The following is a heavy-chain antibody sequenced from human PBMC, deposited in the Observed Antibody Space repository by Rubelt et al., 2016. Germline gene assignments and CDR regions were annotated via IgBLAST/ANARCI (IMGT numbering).Heavy chain of an antibody. CDR3: ARLGVTTFNH. D-gene: IGHD4-17*01. V-gene: IGHV4-61*08. CDR2: IYYSGST. J-gene: IGHJ4*02. Sequence: QVQLQESGPGLVKPSQTLSLTCTVSGGSISSGGYYWSWIRQPPGKGLEWLGYIYYSGSTNYNPSLKRRAVIAVETSKNQCSRKRSFVTAANTAVYYCARLGVTTFNHWGQGTLVTVSS. CDR1: GGSISSGGYY.